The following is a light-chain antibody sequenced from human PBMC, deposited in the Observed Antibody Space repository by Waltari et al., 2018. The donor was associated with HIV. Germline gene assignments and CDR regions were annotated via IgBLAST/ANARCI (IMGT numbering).Light chain of an antibody. V-gene: IGKV3-15*01. Sequence: DIVMTQSPATLSVSPGERAILSCRASPSVNSDLAWYQQRPGQAPRLLIYGASTRATGIPARFSGSGSGTEFTLTINSLQSEDFAVYYCQQYNNWPPWTFGQGTKVEIK. CDR2: GAS. CDR1: PSVNSD. CDR3: QQYNNWPPWT. J-gene: IGKJ1*01.